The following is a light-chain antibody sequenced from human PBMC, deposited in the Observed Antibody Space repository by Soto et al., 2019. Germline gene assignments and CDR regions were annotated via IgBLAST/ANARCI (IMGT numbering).Light chain of an antibody. CDR3: QQYNNWPPT. CDR1: QSVSGN. Sequence: EIVMTQSPATLSVSPGERATLSCGASQSVSGNLAWYQRKPGQAPRLLIYGASTRATGIPARFSGSGSGTEFTLTISSLQSEDFAVYYCQQYNNWPPTFGQGTKVEIK. J-gene: IGKJ1*01. CDR2: GAS. V-gene: IGKV3D-15*01.